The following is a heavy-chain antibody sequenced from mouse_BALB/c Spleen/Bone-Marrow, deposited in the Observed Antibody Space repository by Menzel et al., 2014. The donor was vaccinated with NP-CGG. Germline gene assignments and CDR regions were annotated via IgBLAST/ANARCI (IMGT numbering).Heavy chain of an antibody. Sequence: QVQLQQPGAELMKPGASVKISCKATGYTFSSYWIEWVKRRPGHGLEWIGEILPGSGSTNYNEKFKGKATFTADTSSNTAYMQLSSPTSEDSAVYYCARLDGYFDYWGQGTTLTVSS. CDR1: GYTFSSYW. CDR3: ARLDGYFDY. D-gene: IGHD2-3*01. CDR2: ILPGSGST. V-gene: IGHV1-9*01. J-gene: IGHJ2*01.